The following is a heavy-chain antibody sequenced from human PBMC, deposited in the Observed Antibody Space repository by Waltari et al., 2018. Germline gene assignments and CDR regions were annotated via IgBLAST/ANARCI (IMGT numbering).Heavy chain of an antibody. Sequence: QLQLQESGPGLVKPSETLSLTCTVSGGSINSSDYYWGWIRQPPGKGLEWIGNIYYSGSTYYNPSLKSRVTISVDTSKNQFSLKLRSVTAADTAVYYCATSLYYYGSGSYFDYWGQGPLVTVS. CDR3: ATSLYYYGSGSYFDY. D-gene: IGHD3-10*01. CDR2: IYYSGST. J-gene: IGHJ4*02. CDR1: GGSINSSDYY. V-gene: IGHV4-39*01.